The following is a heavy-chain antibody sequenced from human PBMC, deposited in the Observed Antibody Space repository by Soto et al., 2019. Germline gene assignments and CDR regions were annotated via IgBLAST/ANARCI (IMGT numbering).Heavy chain of an antibody. Sequence: EAQLLESGGGLVQPGGSLRLSCGASGFSFSTYAMSWVRQAPGKGLEWVSVISATGGSTSYADSVKGRFTVSRDNSRNTLYLQMISLRVEDTALYYCAKDLRTSNNYYYGMDVWGQGTTVTVSS. V-gene: IGHV3-23*01. CDR2: ISATGGST. CDR1: GFSFSTYA. J-gene: IGHJ6*02. CDR3: AKDLRTSNNYYYGMDV. D-gene: IGHD2-8*01.